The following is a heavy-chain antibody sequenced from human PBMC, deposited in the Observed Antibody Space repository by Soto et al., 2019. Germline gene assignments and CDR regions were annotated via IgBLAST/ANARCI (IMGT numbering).Heavy chain of an antibody. CDR2: INAGNGNT. J-gene: IGHJ6*02. D-gene: IGHD3-10*01. V-gene: IGHV1-3*01. CDR1: GYTFTSYA. CDR3: ARDGRTMVRGVIIVSYYYGMDV. Sequence: ASVKVSCKASGYTFTSYAMHWVRQAPGQRLEWMGWINAGNGNTKYSQKFQGRVTITRDTSASTAYMELSSLRSEDTAVYYCARDGRTMVRGVIIVSYYYGMDVWGQGTTVTVSS.